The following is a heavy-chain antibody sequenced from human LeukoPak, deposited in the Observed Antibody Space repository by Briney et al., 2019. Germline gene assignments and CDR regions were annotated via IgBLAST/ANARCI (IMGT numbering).Heavy chain of an antibody. CDR3: VKGRISEDGLDF. CDR2: ISSSGNT. CDR1: RFTFSRSA. Sequence: GGSLRLSCAASRFTFSRSAMTWVRQTPGKGLDWVSSISSSGNTYYADSVKGRFTISRDNSKNMLYLQMNSLRAEDTAVYYCVKGRISEDGLDFWGQGTLVTASS. V-gene: IGHV3-23*01. J-gene: IGHJ4*02. D-gene: IGHD6-13*01.